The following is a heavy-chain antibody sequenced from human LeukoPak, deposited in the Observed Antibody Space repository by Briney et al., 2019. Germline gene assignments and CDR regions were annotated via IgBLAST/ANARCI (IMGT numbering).Heavy chain of an antibody. CDR1: GFTFSSYA. CDR2: ISGSGGST. J-gene: IGHJ4*02. Sequence: GGSLRLSCAASGFTFSSYAMSWVRQAPGKGLEWVSAISGSGGSTYYADFVKGRFTISRDNSKNTLYLQMNSLRAEDTAVYYCAKGGPLLWFGELLYGWGYFDYWGQGTLVTVSS. V-gene: IGHV3-23*01. D-gene: IGHD3-10*01. CDR3: AKGGPLLWFGELLYGWGYFDY.